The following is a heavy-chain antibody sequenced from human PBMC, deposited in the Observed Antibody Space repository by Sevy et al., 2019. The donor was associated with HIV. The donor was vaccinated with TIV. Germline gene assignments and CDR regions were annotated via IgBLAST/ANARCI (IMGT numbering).Heavy chain of an antibody. V-gene: IGHV3-21*01. D-gene: IGHD5-18*01. CDR2: ISSGSSYI. CDR3: ARDPPTYSYGTFDY. Sequence: GGSLRPSGAALGFTFITYGMNWVRQPPGKGLEWASSISSGSSYIYYPDSVKGRFTISRDNAKNSLYLQMNSLRAEDTAVYYCARDPPTYSYGTFDYWGQGTLVTVSS. J-gene: IGHJ4*02. CDR1: GFTFITYG.